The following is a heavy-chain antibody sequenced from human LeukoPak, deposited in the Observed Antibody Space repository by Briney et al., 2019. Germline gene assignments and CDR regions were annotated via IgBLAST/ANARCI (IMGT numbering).Heavy chain of an antibody. V-gene: IGHV3-53*01. J-gene: IGHJ4*02. CDR2: IYSGGST. Sequence: GGSLRLSCAASGFTVSSNYMSWVRQAPGKGLEWVSVIYSGGSTYYADSVKGRFTISRDNSKSTLYLQMNSLRAEDTAVYYCAREAAAGSLMAWGQGTLVTVSS. CDR1: GFTVSSNY. D-gene: IGHD6-13*01. CDR3: AREAAAGSLMA.